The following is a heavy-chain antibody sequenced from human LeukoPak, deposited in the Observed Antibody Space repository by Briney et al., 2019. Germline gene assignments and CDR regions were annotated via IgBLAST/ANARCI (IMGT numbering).Heavy chain of an antibody. CDR2: ISCDGGST. J-gene: IGHJ6*04. CDR1: GFTFDDYA. CDR3: AKDGPFMVRGVILGGMDV. D-gene: IGHD3-10*01. Sequence: GGSLRLSCAASGFTFDDYAMHWVRQAPGQGLEWVSLISCDGGSTYYADSVKGRFTISRDNSKNSLYLQMNSLRAEDTALYYCAKDGPFMVRGVILGGMDVWGKGTTVTVSS. V-gene: IGHV3-43D*04.